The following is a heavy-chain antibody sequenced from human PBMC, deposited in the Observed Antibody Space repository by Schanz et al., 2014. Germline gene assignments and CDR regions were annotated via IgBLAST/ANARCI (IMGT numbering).Heavy chain of an antibody. J-gene: IGHJ4*02. Sequence: QVQLVQSGAEVKRPGASVKVSCKASEYSFTSYSMHWVRQAPGQRLEWMGWINTGSGDTKYSQNFQGRVAITRDTSASTAYMELSSLRSEDTAVYSCARGIGGYGAMNYFAYWGQGTLVTVSS. V-gene: IGHV1-3*04. CDR2: INTGSGDT. D-gene: IGHD5-12*01. CDR3: ARGIGGYGAMNYFAY. CDR1: EYSFTSYS.